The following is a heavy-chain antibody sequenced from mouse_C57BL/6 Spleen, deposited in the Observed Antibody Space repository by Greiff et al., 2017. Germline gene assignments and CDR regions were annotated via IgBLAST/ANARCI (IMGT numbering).Heavy chain of an antibody. CDR2: IDPETGGT. J-gene: IGHJ2*01. CDR3: TRKATVVATPFDY. CDR1: GYTFTDYE. Sequence: QVQLQQSGAELVRPGASVTLSCKASGYTFTDYEMHWVKQTPVHGLEWIGAIDPETGGTAYNQKFKGKAILTADNSSSTAYMELRSLTSEDSAVYYCTRKATVVATPFDYWGQGTTLTVSS. V-gene: IGHV1-15*01. D-gene: IGHD1-1*01.